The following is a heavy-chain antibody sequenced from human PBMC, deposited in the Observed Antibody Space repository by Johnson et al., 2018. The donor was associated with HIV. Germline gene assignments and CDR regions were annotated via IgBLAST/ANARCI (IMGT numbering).Heavy chain of an antibody. CDR3: AKGGPFGGNYLSGHDAFDI. V-gene: IGHV3-7*01. D-gene: IGHD1-7*01. J-gene: IGHJ3*02. CDR2: IKQDGSEK. CDR1: GFTFSSYW. Sequence: VQLVESGGGLIQPGGSLRLSCAASGFTFSSYWMSWVRQAPGKGLEWVANIKQDGSEKYYVDSVKGRFTISRDNSKNTLYLQMNSLRAEDTAVYYCAKGGPFGGNYLSGHDAFDIWGQGTMVTVSS.